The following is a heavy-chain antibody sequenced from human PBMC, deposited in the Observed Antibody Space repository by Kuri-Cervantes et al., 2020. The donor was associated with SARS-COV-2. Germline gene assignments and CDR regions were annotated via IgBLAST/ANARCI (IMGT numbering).Heavy chain of an antibody. CDR2: ISSSSSYI. J-gene: IGHJ4*02. CDR1: GFTFSSYS. CDR3: ARGELGISDY. D-gene: IGHD7-27*01. Sequence: GESLKISCAASGFTFSSYSMNWVRQAPGKGLEWVPSISSSSSYIYYADSVKGRFTISRDNAKNSLYLQMNSLRAEDTAVYYCARGELGISDYWGQGTLVTVSS. V-gene: IGHV3-21*01.